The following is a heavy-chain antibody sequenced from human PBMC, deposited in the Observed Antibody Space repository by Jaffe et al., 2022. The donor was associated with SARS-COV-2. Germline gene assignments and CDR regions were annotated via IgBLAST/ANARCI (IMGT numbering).Heavy chain of an antibody. V-gene: IGHV4-31*03. CDR3: ARDTGEYSSSVNYYYGMDV. D-gene: IGHD6-6*01. J-gene: IGHJ6*02. Sequence: QVQLQESGPGLVKPSQTLSLTCTVSGGSISSGGYYWSWIRQHPGKGLEWIGYIYYSGSTYYNPSLKSRVTISVDTSKNQFSLKLSSVTAADTAVYYCARDTGEYSSSVNYYYGMDVWGQGTTVTVSS. CDR1: GGSISSGGYY. CDR2: IYYSGST.